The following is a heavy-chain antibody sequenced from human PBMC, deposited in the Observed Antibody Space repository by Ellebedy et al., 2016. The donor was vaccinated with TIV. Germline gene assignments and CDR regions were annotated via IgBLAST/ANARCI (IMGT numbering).Heavy chain of an antibody. D-gene: IGHD5/OR15-5a*01. J-gene: IGHJ4*02. CDR2: ICPYSGGT. Sequence: AASVKVSCKTSGYTFTAYCLHWVRQPPGHVLEWVGWICPYSGGTNYAQKFQGRVTMTRDTSIYTAYMELSGLRSDDTAVYYCAREGLGGLAYWGQGTLVTVSS. CDR1: GYTFTAYC. CDR3: AREGLGGLAY. V-gene: IGHV1-2*02.